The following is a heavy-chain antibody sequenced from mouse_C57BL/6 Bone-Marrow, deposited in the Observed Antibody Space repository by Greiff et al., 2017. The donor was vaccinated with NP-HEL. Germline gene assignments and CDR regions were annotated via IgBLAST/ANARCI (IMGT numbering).Heavy chain of an antibody. CDR2: INPNNGGT. CDR1: GYTFTDYN. J-gene: IGHJ2*01. Sequence: VQLKQSGPELVKPGASVKMSCKASGYTFTDYNMHWVKQSHGKSLEWIGYINPNNGGTSYNQKFKGKATLTVNKSSSTAYMELRSLTSEDSAVYYCARYGRLPYFDYWGQGTTLTVSS. V-gene: IGHV1-22*01. D-gene: IGHD2-2*01. CDR3: ARYGRLPYFDY.